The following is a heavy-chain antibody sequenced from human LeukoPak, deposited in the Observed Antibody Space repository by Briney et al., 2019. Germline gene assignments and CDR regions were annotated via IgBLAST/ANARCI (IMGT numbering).Heavy chain of an antibody. J-gene: IGHJ5*02. D-gene: IGHD6-13*01. Sequence: GGSLRLSCAASGFTFSSYWMSWVRQAPGKGLEWVANIKQDGSEKYYVDSVKGRFTISGDNAKNSLYLQMNSLRAEDTAVYYCARIRYSSSWAYNWFDPWGQGTLVTVSS. CDR1: GFTFSSYW. CDR3: ARIRYSSSWAYNWFDP. CDR2: IKQDGSEK. V-gene: IGHV3-7*01.